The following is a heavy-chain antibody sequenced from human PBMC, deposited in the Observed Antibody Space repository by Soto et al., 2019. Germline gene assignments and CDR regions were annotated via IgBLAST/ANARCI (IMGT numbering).Heavy chain of an antibody. CDR3: AKDQYQLIRRCYGLDV. V-gene: IGHV3-30*18. Sequence: PGGSLRLSCAASGFTFSNYVMHLFLHAPFKGLEWVSVISYDGSNKYYADSVRGRFTISRDNSKNTLFLQMNSLRPEDTAVYYCAKDQYQLIRRCYGLDVWGQGTTVTVSS. CDR2: ISYDGSNK. J-gene: IGHJ6*02. D-gene: IGHD2-2*01. CDR1: GFTFSNYV.